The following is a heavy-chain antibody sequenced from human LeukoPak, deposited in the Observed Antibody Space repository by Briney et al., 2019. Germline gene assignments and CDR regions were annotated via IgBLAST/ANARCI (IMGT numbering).Heavy chain of an antibody. CDR2: IYYSGST. CDR3: ARVLTGYMTTVTTGNWFDP. Sequence: SETLSLTCTVSGGSISSSSYYWGWIRQPPGKGLEWIGDIYYSGSTHYNPSLKSRVTISVDTSKNQFSLRLSSVTAADTAVYYCARVLTGYMTTVTTGNWFDPWGQGTLVTVSS. J-gene: IGHJ5*02. CDR1: GGSISSSSYY. D-gene: IGHD4-11*01. V-gene: IGHV4-39*07.